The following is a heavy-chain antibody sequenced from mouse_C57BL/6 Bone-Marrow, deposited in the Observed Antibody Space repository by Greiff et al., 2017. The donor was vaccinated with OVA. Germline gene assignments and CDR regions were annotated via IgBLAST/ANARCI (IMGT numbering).Heavy chain of an antibody. CDR2: IYPGDGDT. J-gene: IGHJ1*03. V-gene: IGHV1-82*01. CDR1: GYAFSSSW. CDR3: AREGGPYYYGSRWYFDV. Sequence: VQLQQSGPELVKPGASVKISCKASGYAFSSSWMNWVKQRPGKGLEWIGRIYPGDGDTNYNGKFKGKATLTADKSSSTAYMQLSSLTSEDSAVYFCAREGGPYYYGSRWYFDVWGTGTTVTVSS. D-gene: IGHD1-1*01.